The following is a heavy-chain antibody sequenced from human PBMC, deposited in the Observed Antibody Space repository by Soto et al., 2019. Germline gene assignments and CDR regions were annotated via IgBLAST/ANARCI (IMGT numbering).Heavy chain of an antibody. J-gene: IGHJ4*02. V-gene: IGHV1-46*03. CDR2: INPDGGST. D-gene: IGHD4-17*01. CDR1: GYVFTHYY. Sequence: QVQLVQSGAELVKPGASVTVSCKISGYVFTHYYLHWVRQAPGQGLEWMGIINPDGGSTSYARKFQGRFTMTTYTSTNTVHLELRSLRADDTDFYYCARGHVDYSDFGRGHANHGGQGTLFTASS. CDR3: ARGHVDYSDFGRGHANH.